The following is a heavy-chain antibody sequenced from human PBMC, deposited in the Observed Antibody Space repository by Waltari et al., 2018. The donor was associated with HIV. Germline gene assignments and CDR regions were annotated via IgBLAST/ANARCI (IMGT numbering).Heavy chain of an antibody. CDR1: VGSFSGYY. D-gene: IGHD3-10*01. Sequence: QVQLQQWGAGLLKPSETLSLTCAVYVGSFSGYYWSWIRQPPGKGLEWVGEINQSGSTNYNSSLKSRVIISVDTSKNQFSLKLTSVTAADTAVYYCARGRGSMVRGVFVDYWGQGTLVTVSS. J-gene: IGHJ4*02. CDR2: INQSGST. CDR3: ARGRGSMVRGVFVDY. V-gene: IGHV4-34*01.